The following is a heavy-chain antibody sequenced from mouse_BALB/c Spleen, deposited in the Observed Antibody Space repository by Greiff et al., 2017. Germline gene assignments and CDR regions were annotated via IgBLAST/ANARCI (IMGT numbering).Heavy chain of an antibody. CDR2: IYPGSGST. J-gene: IGHJ1*01. D-gene: IGHD2-5*01. CDR1: GYNFTSYW. V-gene: IGHV1-55*01. Sequence: QVQLKQPGAELVKPGTSVKLSCKASGYNFTSYWINWVKLRPGQGLEWIGDIYPGSGSTNYNEKFKSKATLTVDTSSSTAYMQLSSLASEDSALYYCARSNYGWYFDVWGAGTTVTVSS. CDR3: ARSNYGWYFDV.